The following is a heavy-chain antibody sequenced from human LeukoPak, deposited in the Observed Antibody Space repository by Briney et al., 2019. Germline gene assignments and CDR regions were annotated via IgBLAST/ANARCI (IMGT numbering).Heavy chain of an antibody. CDR3: ATTQEGRGDTLLVP. Sequence: EASVKVSCKVSGYTLTELSMHWVRQAPGKGLEWMGGFDPEDGETIYAQKFQGRVTMTEDTSTDTAYMELSSLRSEDTAVYYCATTQEGRGDTLLVPWGQGTLVTVSS. J-gene: IGHJ5*02. V-gene: IGHV1-24*01. CDR1: GYTLTELS. D-gene: IGHD2-21*01. CDR2: FDPEDGET.